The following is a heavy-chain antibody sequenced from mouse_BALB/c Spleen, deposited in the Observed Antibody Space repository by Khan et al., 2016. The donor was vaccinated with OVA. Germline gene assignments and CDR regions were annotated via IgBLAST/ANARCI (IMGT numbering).Heavy chain of an antibody. CDR2: IWTDGST. V-gene: IGHV2-6-1*01. D-gene: IGHD2-10*01. CDR1: GFSLTNYG. CDR3: ARQPYYQYNSRDI. Sequence: QVQLKQSGPGLVAPSQSLSLTCTISGFSLTNYGVHWVRQPPGKGLELLVVIWTDGSTTYNSALRSRLTISKDNSKSQGFLKMNSPLTDDTAMYFCARQPYYQYNSRDIWGQGTSVTVSS. J-gene: IGHJ4*01.